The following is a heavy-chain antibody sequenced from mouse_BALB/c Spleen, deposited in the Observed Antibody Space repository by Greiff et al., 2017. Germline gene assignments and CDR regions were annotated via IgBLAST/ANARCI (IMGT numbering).Heavy chain of an antibody. V-gene: IGHV1-14*01. J-gene: IGHJ4*01. Sequence: EVHLVESGPELVKPGASVKMSCTASGYTFTSYVMHWVKQKPGQGLEWIGYINPYNDGTKYNEKFKGKATLTSDKSSSTAYMELSSLTSEDSAVYYCAREGNHPYYAMDYWGQGTSVTVSS. CDR3: AREGNHPYYAMDY. D-gene: IGHD2-1*01. CDR2: INPYNDGT. CDR1: GYTFTSYV.